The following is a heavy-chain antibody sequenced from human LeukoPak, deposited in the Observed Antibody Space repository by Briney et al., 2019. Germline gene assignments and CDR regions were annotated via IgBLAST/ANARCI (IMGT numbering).Heavy chain of an antibody. V-gene: IGHV3-23*01. CDR1: GFTFSSYA. J-gene: IGHJ4*02. CDR2: ISGSGGST. D-gene: IGHD6-6*01. Sequence: GGSLRLSCAASGFTFSSYAMSWVRQAPGKGLEWVSAISGSGGSTYYADSVKGRFTISRDNSKNTLYLQMNSLRAEDTAVYYCAKVMEEQPVNILFDYWGQGTLVTVSS. CDR3: AKVMEEQPVNILFDY.